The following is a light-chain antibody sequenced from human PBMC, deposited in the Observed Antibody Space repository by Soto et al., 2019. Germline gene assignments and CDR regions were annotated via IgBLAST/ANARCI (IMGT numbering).Light chain of an antibody. CDR2: GAS. CDR1: QNINTW. V-gene: IGKV1-5*03. Sequence: DIQMTQSPSTLSASVGDRVTITCRATQNINTWLAWYQHKPGKAPKLLIYGASSLESGVPSRFSGRGSGTDFPLTISSLQPEDFATYFCLQYDNDFRTFGQGTRVDI. CDR3: LQYDNDFRT. J-gene: IGKJ1*01.